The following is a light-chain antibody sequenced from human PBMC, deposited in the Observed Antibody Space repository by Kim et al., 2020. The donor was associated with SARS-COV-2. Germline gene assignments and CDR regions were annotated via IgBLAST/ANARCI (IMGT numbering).Light chain of an antibody. V-gene: IGLV1-47*01. CDR1: SSNIASHK. CDR2: KSN. Sequence: GPRSTISVSDSSSNIASHKVYWYHQLPGTAPNLLIYKSNQRPSGVPDRFSGSKSGTSASLAISGRRSEDEADYYCATWDDGLSGRVFGGGTQLTVL. CDR3: ATWDDGLSGRV. J-gene: IGLJ2*01.